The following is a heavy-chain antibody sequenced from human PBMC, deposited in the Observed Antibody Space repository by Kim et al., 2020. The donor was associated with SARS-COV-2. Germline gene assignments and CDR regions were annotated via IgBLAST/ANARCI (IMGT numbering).Heavy chain of an antibody. CDR1: GFVFGSFA. Sequence: GGSLRLSCAASGFVFGSFAMTWVRQAPGKGLEWVSATTGSGNAVYYADSVRGRFTISRDNSRNTVHLQMNNLRVDDTALYYCARGRSYPDFWGQGTQVTVSS. D-gene: IGHD3-16*02. J-gene: IGHJ4*02. CDR2: TTGSGNAV. V-gene: IGHV3-23*05. CDR3: ARGRSYPDF.